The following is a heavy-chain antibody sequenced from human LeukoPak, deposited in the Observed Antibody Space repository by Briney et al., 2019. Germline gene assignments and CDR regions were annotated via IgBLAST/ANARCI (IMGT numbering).Heavy chain of an antibody. D-gene: IGHD6-19*01. V-gene: IGHV4-39*07. CDR3: AREGHSSGWYIFDY. CDR2: IYYSGNT. J-gene: IGHJ4*02. Sequence: PSETLSLTCTVSGDSISSSSYYWGWIRQPPGKGLEWIGNIYYSGNTFYNPSLKSRVTLSVDTSKNQFSLKLNSVTAADTAVYYCAREGHSSGWYIFDYWGQGTLVTVSS. CDR1: GDSISSSSYY.